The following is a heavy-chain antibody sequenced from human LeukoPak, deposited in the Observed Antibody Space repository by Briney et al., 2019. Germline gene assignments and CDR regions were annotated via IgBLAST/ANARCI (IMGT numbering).Heavy chain of an antibody. V-gene: IGHV1-46*01. D-gene: IGHD6-19*01. CDR2: INPSGGST. CDR3: ARAEFSGWYDGIGMDV. J-gene: IGHJ6*02. Sequence: ASVKVSCKASGYTFTSYYMHWVRQAPGQGLEWMGIINPSGGSTSYAQKFQGRVTMTRDTSTSTVYMELSSLRSEDTAVYYCARAEFSGWYDGIGMDVWGQGTTVTVSS. CDR1: GYTFTSYY.